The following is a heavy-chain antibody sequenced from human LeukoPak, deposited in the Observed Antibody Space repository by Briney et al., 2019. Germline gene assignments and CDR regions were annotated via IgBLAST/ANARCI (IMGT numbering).Heavy chain of an antibody. J-gene: IGHJ6*03. CDR2: ISSSSSYI. CDR1: GFTFSSYW. D-gene: IGHD2-2*01. CDR3: ARDAIVVPAAIRQGFMDV. V-gene: IGHV3-21*01. Sequence: GGSLRLSCAASGFTFSSYWMNWVRQAPGKGLEWVSSISSSSSYIYYADSLKGRVTISRDNAKNSLYLQMNSLRAEDTAVYYCARDAIVVPAAIRQGFMDVWGKGTTVTISS.